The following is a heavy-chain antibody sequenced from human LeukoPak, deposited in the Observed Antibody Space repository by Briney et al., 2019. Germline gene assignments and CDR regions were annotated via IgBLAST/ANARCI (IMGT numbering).Heavy chain of an antibody. V-gene: IGHV3-20*04. CDR1: GFTFDDYG. CDR2: INWNGGST. CDR3: ARRDIVVVPAAIIGAFDI. D-gene: IGHD2-2*02. J-gene: IGHJ6*04. Sequence: GGSLRLSCAASGFTFDDYGMSWVRQAPGKGLEWVSGINWNGGSTGYADSVKGRFTISRDNAKNSLYLQMNSLRAEDTAFYCARRDIVVVPAAIIGAFDIWGKGTTVTVSS.